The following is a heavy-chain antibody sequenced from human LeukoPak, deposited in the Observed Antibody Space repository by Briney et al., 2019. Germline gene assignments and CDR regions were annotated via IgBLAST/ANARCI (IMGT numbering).Heavy chain of an antibody. CDR3: TRYNNDHFDY. CDR2: ISANGGST. J-gene: IGHJ4*02. Sequence: GGSLRLSCAASEFTFSSYAMSWVRQAPGKGLEWVSAISANGGSTYYADSVKGRFTISRDNSKNTMSVQMDDLRAEDTAVYYCTRYNNDHFDYWGQGTLVTVSS. V-gene: IGHV3-23*01. D-gene: IGHD1-14*01. CDR1: EFTFSSYA.